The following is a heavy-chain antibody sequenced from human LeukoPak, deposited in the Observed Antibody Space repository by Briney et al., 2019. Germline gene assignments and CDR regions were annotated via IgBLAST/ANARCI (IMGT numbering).Heavy chain of an antibody. CDR2: IYYSGSA. V-gene: IGHV4-59*08. D-gene: IGHD6-19*01. J-gene: IGHJ5*02. CDR3: ARAADWIHSSGWRWGFDP. CDR1: GASISSYF. Sequence: PSETLSLTCTVSGASISSYFWSWMRQSPGKGLEWIGYIYYSGSATYNPSLKSRVTISVDTSKNQFSLRLTSVTAADTAVYYCARAADWIHSSGWRWGFDPWGQGTLVTVSS.